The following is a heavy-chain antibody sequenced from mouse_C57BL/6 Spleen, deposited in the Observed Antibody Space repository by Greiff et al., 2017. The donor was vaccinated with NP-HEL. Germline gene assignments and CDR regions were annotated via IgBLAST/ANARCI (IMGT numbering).Heavy chain of an antibody. D-gene: IGHD2-3*01. CDR1: GFTFSSYA. J-gene: IGHJ4*01. CDR2: ISSGGDYI. Sequence: EVKLMESGEGLVKPGGSLKLSCAASGFTFSSYAMSWVRQTPEKRLEWVAYISSGGDYIYYADTVKGRFTISRDNARNTLYLQMSSLKSEDTAMYYCTRAGNDGYFYYAMDYWGQGTSVTVSS. CDR3: TRAGNDGYFYYAMDY. V-gene: IGHV5-9-1*02.